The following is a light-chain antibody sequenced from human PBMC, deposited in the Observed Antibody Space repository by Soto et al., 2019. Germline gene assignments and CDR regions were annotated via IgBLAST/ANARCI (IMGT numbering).Light chain of an antibody. CDR2: GAS. J-gene: IGKJ1*01. Sequence: EIVLTQSPGTLSLSPGERATLSGRASQSVSSSNLAWYHQIPGQAPRLLLYGASNRATGIPDRFSGSGSGTDFTLTISRLEPEDFAVYYCQQYGTSPGWEQWTFSQGTKVEL. CDR3: QQYGTSPGWEQWT. V-gene: IGKV3-20*01. CDR1: QSVSSSN.